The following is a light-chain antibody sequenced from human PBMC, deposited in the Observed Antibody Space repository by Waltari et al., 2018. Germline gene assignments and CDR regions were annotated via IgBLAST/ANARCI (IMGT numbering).Light chain of an antibody. Sequence: SSDLTQDPSLSVALGQTVRITCPGDRLRRYSASWYQQRPGQAPILVLYGPDNRPSGIPDRFSGSTSGNTASLTITGAQAEDEADYYCHSRETFSTRLFGGGTRLTV. CDR1: RLRRYS. CDR3: HSRETFSTRL. J-gene: IGLJ2*01. V-gene: IGLV3-19*01. CDR2: GPD.